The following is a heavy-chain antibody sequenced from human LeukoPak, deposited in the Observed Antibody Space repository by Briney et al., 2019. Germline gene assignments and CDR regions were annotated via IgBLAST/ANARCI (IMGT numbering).Heavy chain of an antibody. CDR1: GYSISSGYY. CDR3: AKSNGYGLVDI. V-gene: IGHV4-38-2*02. CDR2: IYHSGST. J-gene: IGHJ3*02. Sequence: SETLSLTCTVSGYSISSGYYWGWIRQPPGKGLEWIGSIYHSGSTYYNPSLKSRVTISVDTSRNQFSLKLNSVTAADTAVYYCAKSNGYGLVDIWGQGTMVTVSS. D-gene: IGHD3-10*01.